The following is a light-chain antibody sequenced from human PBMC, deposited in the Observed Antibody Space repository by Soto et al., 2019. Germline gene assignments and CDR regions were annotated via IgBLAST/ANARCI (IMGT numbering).Light chain of an antibody. CDR1: QTISSW. CDR2: KAS. Sequence: DIQVTQSPSTLSASVGDRVTITCRASQTISSWLAWYQQKPGMAPKLLIYKASTLQSGVPSRFSGSGSGTEFTLTISSLQPDDFATYYCQQYSRCSTFCQGTKVELK. CDR3: QQYSRCST. V-gene: IGKV1-5*03. J-gene: IGKJ1*01.